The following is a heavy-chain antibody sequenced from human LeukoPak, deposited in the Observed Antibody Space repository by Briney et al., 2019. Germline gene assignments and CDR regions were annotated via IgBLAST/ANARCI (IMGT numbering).Heavy chain of an antibody. Sequence: GASVKVSCKASGGTFGSYAISWVRQAPGQGLEWMGRIIPILGIAHYAQKFQGRVTITADKSTSTAYMELSSLRSEDTAVYYCARVFGPNGDYFDYWGQGTLVTVSS. D-gene: IGHD2-8*01. CDR3: ARVFGPNGDYFDY. CDR2: IIPILGIA. V-gene: IGHV1-69*04. J-gene: IGHJ4*02. CDR1: GGTFGSYA.